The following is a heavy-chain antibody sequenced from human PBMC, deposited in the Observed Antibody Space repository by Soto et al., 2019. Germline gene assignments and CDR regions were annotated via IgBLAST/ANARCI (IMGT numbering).Heavy chain of an antibody. J-gene: IGHJ4*02. Sequence: SETLSLTCTVSGGSISSGDYYWSWIHQPPGKGLEWIGYIYYSGSTYYNPSLKSRVTISVDTSKNQFSLKLSSATAADTAVYYCARDPIVATSAFDYWGQGTLVTVSS. CDR2: IYYSGST. D-gene: IGHD5-12*01. CDR1: GGSISSGDYY. V-gene: IGHV4-30-4*01. CDR3: ARDPIVATSAFDY.